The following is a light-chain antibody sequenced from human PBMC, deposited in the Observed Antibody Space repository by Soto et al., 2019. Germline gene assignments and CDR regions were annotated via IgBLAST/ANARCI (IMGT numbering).Light chain of an antibody. CDR1: RGDIGRYNL. J-gene: IGLJ1*01. V-gene: IGLV2-23*01. CDR3: CSYAGSYIHYV. Sequence: QSALTQPASVSASPGQSITISCTGTRGDIGRYNLVSWYQQYPGKAPTLMIYEGNKRPSGVSYRFSASQSGNTASLTISGLQAEDEADYYCCSYAGSYIHYVFGTGTKVTVL. CDR2: EGN.